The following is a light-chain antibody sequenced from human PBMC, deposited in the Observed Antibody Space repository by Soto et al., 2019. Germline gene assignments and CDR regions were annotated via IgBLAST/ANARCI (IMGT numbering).Light chain of an antibody. CDR1: QSVSSSY. V-gene: IGKV3-20*01. Sequence: IVLTQSPGTLSLSPGERATLSCRASQSVSSSYLAWYQQKPGQAPRLLIYGASSRATGIPDRFSGSGSGTDFTLTISSLESEDFAVYCCQQYYRSPWTFGQGTKVDIK. CDR2: GAS. J-gene: IGKJ1*01. CDR3: QQYYRSPWT.